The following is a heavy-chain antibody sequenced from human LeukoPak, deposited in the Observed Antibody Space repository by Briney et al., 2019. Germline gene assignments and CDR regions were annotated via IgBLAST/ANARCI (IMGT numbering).Heavy chain of an antibody. Sequence: PGGSLRLSCAASGFTFSSYWMSWVRQAPGKGLEWVANIKQDGSEKYYADSVKGRFTISRDNSKNTLDVQMNSLRAEDTAVYYCAKGGGSKLKDAFDIWGQGTVVTVSA. CDR2: IKQDGSEK. D-gene: IGHD5-12*01. V-gene: IGHV3-7*01. CDR1: GFTFSSYW. J-gene: IGHJ3*02. CDR3: AKGGGSKLKDAFDI.